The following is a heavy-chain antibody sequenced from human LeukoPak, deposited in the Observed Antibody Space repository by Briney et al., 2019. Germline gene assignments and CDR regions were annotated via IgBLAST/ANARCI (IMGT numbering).Heavy chain of an antibody. J-gene: IGHJ2*01. CDR2: MSYDGSNK. Sequence: SGGSLRLSCAASGFTFSRYAMHWVRQAPGKGLEWVAVMSYDGSNKCYADSVKGRFTISRDNSENTLSLQMNSLRAEDTAVYYCARDWGSTVYWYFALWGRGTLVTVSS. V-gene: IGHV3-30*04. D-gene: IGHD7-27*01. CDR3: ARDWGSTVYWYFAL. CDR1: GFTFSRYA.